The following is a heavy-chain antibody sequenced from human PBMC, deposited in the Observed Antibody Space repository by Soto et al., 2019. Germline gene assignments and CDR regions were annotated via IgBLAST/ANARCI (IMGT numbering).Heavy chain of an antibody. CDR1: GGSISRYY. V-gene: IGHV4-59*01. CDR2: IYYSGST. CDR3: ARAHRNSYYYYGMDV. J-gene: IGHJ6*02. Sequence: SDTLSLTCTVSGGSISRYYWSWIRQPPGKGLEWIGYIYYSGSTNYNPSLKSRVTISVDTSKNQFSLKLSSVTAADTAVYYCARAHRNSYYYYGMDVWGQGTKVTVYS.